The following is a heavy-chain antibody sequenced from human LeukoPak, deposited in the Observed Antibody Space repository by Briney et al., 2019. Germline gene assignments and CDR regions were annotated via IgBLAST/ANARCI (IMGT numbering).Heavy chain of an antibody. CDR1: GGSISSGSYY. J-gene: IGHJ6*03. CDR2: IYTSGST. V-gene: IGHV4-61*02. CDR3: ARLKPERVRQTIVGGHYYYMDV. D-gene: IGHD2/OR15-2a*01. Sequence: PSETLSLTCTVSGGSISSGSYYWSWIRQPAGKGLEWIGRIYTSGSTNYNPSLKSRVTISVDTSKNQFSLKLSSVTAADTAVYYCARLKPERVRQTIVGGHYYYMDVWGKGTTVTISS.